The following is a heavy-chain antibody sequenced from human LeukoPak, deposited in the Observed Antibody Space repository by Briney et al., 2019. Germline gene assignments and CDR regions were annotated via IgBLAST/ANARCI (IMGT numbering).Heavy chain of an antibody. CDR2: INPNTGGT. D-gene: IGHD2-15*01. J-gene: IGHJ4*02. Sequence: ASVKVSFKASGYIFTGYYIHWVRQAPGQGLEWMGWINPNTGGTNYAQDFQGRVTMTRDTSISTAYMELSRLRSDDTAVYYCARGYCSGGSCPYDYWGQGTLVTVTS. CDR3: ARGYCSGGSCPYDY. CDR1: GYIFTGYY. V-gene: IGHV1-2*02.